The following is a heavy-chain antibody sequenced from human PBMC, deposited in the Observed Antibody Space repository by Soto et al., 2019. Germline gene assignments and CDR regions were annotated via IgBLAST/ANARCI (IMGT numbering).Heavy chain of an antibody. V-gene: IGHV4-61*01. CDR2: IYSTGST. J-gene: IGHJ4*02. D-gene: IGHD3-16*01. CDR3: ARGMGDPNY. CDR1: GGSVSSGPYY. Sequence: SETLSLTCTVSGGSVSSGPYYWSWIRQPPGKGLEWIGYIYSTGSTNYNPSLKSRVTISVDTSKNQFSLNLGYVTAADTAVYYCARGMGDPNYWGQGTLVTVSS.